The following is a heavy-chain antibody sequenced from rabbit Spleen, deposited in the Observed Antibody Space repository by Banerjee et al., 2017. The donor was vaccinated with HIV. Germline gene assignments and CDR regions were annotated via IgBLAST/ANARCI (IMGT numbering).Heavy chain of an antibody. CDR1: GVSFSSSYW. Sequence: QQQLEESGGGLVKPGGPLTLTCTASGVSFSSSYWMCWGGHAPGKGLEWIACIDSGSSGFTYFATWAKGRFTISKTSSTTVTLQMTSLTAADTAPYFCARGSAMMTMVVTGFYLNLWGPGTLVTVS. CDR2: IDSGSSGFT. D-gene: IGHD2-1*01. J-gene: IGHJ4*01. CDR3: ARGSAMMTMVVTGFYLNL. V-gene: IGHV1S45*01.